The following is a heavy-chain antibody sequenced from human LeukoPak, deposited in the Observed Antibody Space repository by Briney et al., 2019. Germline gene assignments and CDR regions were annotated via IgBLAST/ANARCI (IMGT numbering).Heavy chain of an antibody. CDR2: ISSSSSYI. J-gene: IGHJ6*03. V-gene: IGHV3-21*01. Sequence: PGGSLRLSCAASGFTFSSYSMNWVRQAPGKGLEWVSSISSSSSYIYYADSVKGRFTISRDNAKNSLYLQMNSLRAEDTAVYYCARLRVVVPAAGQFGNMDVWGKGTTVTVSS. D-gene: IGHD2-2*01. CDR1: GFTFSSYS. CDR3: ARLRVVVPAAGQFGNMDV.